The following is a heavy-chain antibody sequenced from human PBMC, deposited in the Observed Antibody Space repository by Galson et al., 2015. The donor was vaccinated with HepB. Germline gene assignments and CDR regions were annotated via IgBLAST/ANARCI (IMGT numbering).Heavy chain of an antibody. Sequence: SLRLSCAASGFTFSSYGMHWVRQAPGKGLEWVAVISYDGSNKYYADSVKGRFTISRDNSKNTLYLQMNSLRAEDTAVYYCAKGYGPYYFDYGGQGPLVTVSS. CDR1: GFTFSSYG. D-gene: IGHD1-14*01. CDR3: AKGYGPYYFDY. V-gene: IGHV3-30*18. J-gene: IGHJ4*02. CDR2: ISYDGSNK.